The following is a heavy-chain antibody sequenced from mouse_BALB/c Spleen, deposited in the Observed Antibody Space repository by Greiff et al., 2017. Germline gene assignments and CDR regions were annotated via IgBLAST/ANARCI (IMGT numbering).Heavy chain of an antibody. CDR1: GYTFTDYY. V-gene: IGHV1-77*01. CDR2: IYPGSGNT. J-gene: IGHJ4*01. CDR3: ARSGGPYAMDY. D-gene: IGHD3-1*01. Sequence: VQLQQSGAELARPGASVKLSCKASGYTFTDYYINWVKQRTGQGLEWIGEIYPGSGNTYYNEKFKGKATLTADKSSSTAYMQLSSLTSEDSAVYFCARSGGPYAMDYWGQGTSVTVSS.